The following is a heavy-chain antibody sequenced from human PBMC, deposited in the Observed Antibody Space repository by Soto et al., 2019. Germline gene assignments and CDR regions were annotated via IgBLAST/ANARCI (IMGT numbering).Heavy chain of an antibody. Sequence: QVQLVESGGGVVQPGRSLRLSCAASGFTSSSYAMHWVRQAPGKGLEWVAVISYDGSNKYYADSVKGRFTISRDNSKNALYLQMYRLRAEDTAVSYGASDPDGDYVFNRFDPWGQGTPVTVSS. D-gene: IGHD4-17*01. V-gene: IGHV3-30-3*01. J-gene: IGHJ5*02. CDR1: GFTSSSYA. CDR2: ISYDGSNK. CDR3: ASDPDGDYVFNRFDP.